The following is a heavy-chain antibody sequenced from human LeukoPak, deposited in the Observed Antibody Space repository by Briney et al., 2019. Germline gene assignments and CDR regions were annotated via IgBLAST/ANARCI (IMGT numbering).Heavy chain of an antibody. D-gene: IGHD3-22*01. CDR2: IYYSGST. V-gene: IGHV4-59*12. CDR3: ARGLGYYYDSTGSLGY. CDR1: GGSISSYY. Sequence: SETLSLTCTVSGGSISSYYWSWIGQPPGKGLEGIGYIYYSGSTNYNPSLKSRVTISVDTSKNQFSLKLSSVTAADTAVYYCARGLGYYYDSTGSLGYWGQGTLVTVSS. J-gene: IGHJ4*02.